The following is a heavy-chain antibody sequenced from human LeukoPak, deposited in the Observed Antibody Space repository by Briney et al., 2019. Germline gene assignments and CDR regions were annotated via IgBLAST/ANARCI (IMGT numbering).Heavy chain of an antibody. CDR1: GFTFSSYW. D-gene: IGHD2-2*01. Sequence: GGSLRLSCVASGFTFSSYWMHWVRQAPGKGLVWVSRITSDGRSASYADSVKGRFTMSRDNTKNTLYLQMNSLRAEETAVYYCARGASTWYDSWGQGTLVTVSS. CDR3: ARGASTWYDS. V-gene: IGHV3-74*01. CDR2: ITSDGRSA. J-gene: IGHJ5*01.